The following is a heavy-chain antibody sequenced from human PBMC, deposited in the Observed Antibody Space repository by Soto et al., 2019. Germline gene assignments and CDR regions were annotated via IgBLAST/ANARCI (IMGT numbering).Heavy chain of an antibody. CDR1: GFSLTTGTAG. V-gene: IGHV2-5*01. Sequence: QITLKESGPTLVNPTQTLTLTCTFSGFSLTTGTAGVGWVRQPPGKALEWLAVIYWYDDKRYSPALRTRLTLTKESSKNQVVLTMTNMDPMDTGTYYCAHVTITFGRIGGFDAFDMWGQGRVVTVSS. J-gene: IGHJ3*02. CDR3: AHVTITFGRIGGFDAFDM. D-gene: IGHD3-16*01. CDR2: IYWYDDK.